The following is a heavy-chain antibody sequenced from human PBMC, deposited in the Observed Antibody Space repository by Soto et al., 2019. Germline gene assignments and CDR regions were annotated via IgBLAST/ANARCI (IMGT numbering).Heavy chain of an antibody. Sequence: SETLSLTCAVYGGSFSGYYWSWIRQPPGKGLEWIGEINHSGSTNYNPSLKSRVTISVDTSKNQFSLKLSSVTAADTAVYYCAGWGGYCSSTSCYPDTNWFDPWGQGTLVTVSS. D-gene: IGHD2-2*01. CDR1: GGSFSGYY. J-gene: IGHJ5*02. V-gene: IGHV4-34*01. CDR2: INHSGST. CDR3: AGWGGYCSSTSCYPDTNWFDP.